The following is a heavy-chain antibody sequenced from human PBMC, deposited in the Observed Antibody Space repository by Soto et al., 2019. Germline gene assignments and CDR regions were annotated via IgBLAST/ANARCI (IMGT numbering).Heavy chain of an antibody. CDR1: GFTFSDAW. CDR2: IKSKINGGTT. Sequence: EAHLVESGGGLVKPGGSLRLSCAGSGFTFSDAWMNWVRQAPGKGLEWLGGIKSKINGGTTDYAAPVTGRFTISRDDSQNTVYLQMNSLKTEDTAVYYCSTGGYYFDYWGQGTLVTVSS. V-gene: IGHV3-15*01. CDR3: STGGYYFDY. J-gene: IGHJ4*02. D-gene: IGHD3-10*01.